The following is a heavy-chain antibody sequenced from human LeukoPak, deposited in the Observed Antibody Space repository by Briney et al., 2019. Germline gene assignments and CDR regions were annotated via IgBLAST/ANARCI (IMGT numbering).Heavy chain of an antibody. Sequence: ASVKVSCKASGGTFSRNAISWVRQAPGQGLEWMGRFIPMVGVETYAQSFQGRVTITADRSTSTAYMELGSLRSEDTAVYYCARVQAVGVPVAIDAYYSYGMDVWGQGTAVTVSS. D-gene: IGHD2-15*01. CDR3: ARVQAVGVPVAIDAYYSYGMDV. J-gene: IGHJ6*02. V-gene: IGHV1-69*04. CDR1: GGTFSRNA. CDR2: FIPMVGVE.